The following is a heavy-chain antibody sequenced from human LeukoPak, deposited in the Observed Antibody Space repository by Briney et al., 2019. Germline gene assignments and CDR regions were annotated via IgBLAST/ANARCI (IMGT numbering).Heavy chain of an antibody. D-gene: IGHD3-22*01. Sequence: GASVKVSCKASGYTSTGYYMHWVRQAPGQGLEWMGWINPNSGGTNYAQKFQGWVTMTRDTSISTAYMELSRLRSDDTAVYYCARFAYYYDSSGYYSFDYWGQGTLVTVSS. CDR1: GYTSTGYY. CDR2: INPNSGGT. J-gene: IGHJ4*02. V-gene: IGHV1-2*04. CDR3: ARFAYYYDSSGYYSFDY.